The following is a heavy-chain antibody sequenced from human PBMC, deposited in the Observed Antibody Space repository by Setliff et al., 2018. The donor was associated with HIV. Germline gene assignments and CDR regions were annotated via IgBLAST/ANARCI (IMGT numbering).Heavy chain of an antibody. CDR2: IYSGGST. CDR1: GFTVSSNH. D-gene: IGHD6-13*01. CDR3: AKDHATSSWFTALLDY. J-gene: IGHJ4*02. Sequence: GGSLRLSCAASGFTVSSNHMSWVRQAPGKGLEWVSVIYSGGSTYYADSVKGRFTISRDNSKNTLYLQMNSLRAEDTAVYYCAKDHATSSWFTALLDYWGQGALVTVSS. V-gene: IGHV3-53*01.